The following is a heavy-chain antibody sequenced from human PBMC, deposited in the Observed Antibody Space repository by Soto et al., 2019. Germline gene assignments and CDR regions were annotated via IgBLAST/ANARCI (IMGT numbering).Heavy chain of an antibody. D-gene: IGHD3-3*01. CDR1: GFTFSTFS. J-gene: IGHJ5*02. Sequence: GGSLRLSCVGSGFTFSTFSLHWVRQAPGKGLQWVADISYDGANQYYADFVQGRFTVSRDNFKNVLNLQMNSLRAEDTAVYYCARDRYDFWSGYFGEIWFDPWGQGTLVTVSS. CDR2: ISYDGANQ. V-gene: IGHV3-30*01. CDR3: ARDRYDFWSGYFGEIWFDP.